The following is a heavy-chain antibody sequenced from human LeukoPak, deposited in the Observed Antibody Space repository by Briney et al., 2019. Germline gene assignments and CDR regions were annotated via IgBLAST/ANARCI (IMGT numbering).Heavy chain of an antibody. V-gene: IGHV4-59*01. CDR2: IYYSGST. J-gene: IGHJ4*02. D-gene: IGHD3-9*01. CDR1: GGSISSYY. Sequence: SETLSLTCAVSGGSISSYYWSWIRQPPGKGLEWIWYIYYSGSTNYNPSLKSRVTISVDTSKNQFSLKLSSVTAADTAVYYCARDAQYYDILTGYYRGGFDYWGQGTLVTVSS. CDR3: ARDAQYYDILTGYYRGGFDY.